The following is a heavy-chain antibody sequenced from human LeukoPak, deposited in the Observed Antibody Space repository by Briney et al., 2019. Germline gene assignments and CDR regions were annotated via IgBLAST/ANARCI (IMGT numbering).Heavy chain of an antibody. CDR3: ARDGSTQFDY. CDR1: GGSISSGSYY. D-gene: IGHD1-1*01. Sequence: SETLSLACTVSGGSISSGSYYWSWIRQPAGKGLEWIGRIYTNGSTNYNPSLKSRVTIPVDTSKNPFSLKLGVVTAADTAVYFCARDGSTQFDYWGQGTLVTVSS. CDR2: IYTNGST. J-gene: IGHJ4*02. V-gene: IGHV4-61*02.